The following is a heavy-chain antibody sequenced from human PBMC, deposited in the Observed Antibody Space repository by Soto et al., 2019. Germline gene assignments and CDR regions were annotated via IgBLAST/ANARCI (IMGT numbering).Heavy chain of an antibody. CDR2: IYYSGTT. CDR1: GYSMSSGTYH. D-gene: IGHD3-9*01. V-gene: IGHV4-39*07. Sequence: SETLSLTCSFSGYSMSSGTYHWDWIRQPPGKGLEWIGTIYYSGTTHYNPSLKSRLIISVNTSKNQFSLKLSSVTAADTAVYYCARAPANHYDILTGYYTFSWFDPWGQGTLVTVSS. CDR3: ARAPANHYDILTGYYTFSWFDP. J-gene: IGHJ5*02.